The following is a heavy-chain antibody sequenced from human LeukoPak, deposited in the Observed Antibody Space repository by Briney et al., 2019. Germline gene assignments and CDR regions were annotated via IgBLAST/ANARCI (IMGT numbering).Heavy chain of an antibody. V-gene: IGHV3-21*01. Sequence: GGSLRLSCAASGFTFSTYSMNWVRQAPGKGLEWVSSISSSSTYIYYADSVKGRFTISRDNAQKSLYLQMDSLRAEDTAVYYCVRDGGQRFLEWSNDDLNFDYWGQGTLVTVSS. CDR2: ISSSSTYI. CDR1: GFTFSTYS. CDR3: VRDGGQRFLEWSNDDLNFDY. D-gene: IGHD3-3*01. J-gene: IGHJ4*02.